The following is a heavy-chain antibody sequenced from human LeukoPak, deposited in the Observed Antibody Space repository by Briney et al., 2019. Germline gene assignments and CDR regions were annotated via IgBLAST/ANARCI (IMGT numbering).Heavy chain of an antibody. CDR2: INSDGSST. CDR3: ARGPYSSGWYYFDY. D-gene: IGHD6-19*01. Sequence: GGSLRLSCAASGFTFSSYWMHWARQAPGKGLVWVSRINSDGSSTSYADSVKGRFTISRDNAKNTLYLQMNSLRADDTAVYYCARGPYSSGWYYFDYWGQGTLVTVSS. J-gene: IGHJ4*02. V-gene: IGHV3-74*01. CDR1: GFTFSSYW.